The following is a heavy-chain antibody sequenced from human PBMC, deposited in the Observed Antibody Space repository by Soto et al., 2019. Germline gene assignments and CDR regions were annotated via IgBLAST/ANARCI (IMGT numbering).Heavy chain of an antibody. V-gene: IGHV3-33*03. CDR2: IWYDGSEQ. J-gene: IGHJ5*02. Sequence: QEQLVESGGGVVQPGMSLRLSCEGSGFTFRRHGMHWVRQSPGKGLEWLAVIWYDGSEQYYADSVKGRFTISRDNSKNMLYLQLNTLTVDDTAVYYCARWSNHKVVDPWGQGTMVTVS. CDR3: ARWSNHKVVDP. D-gene: IGHD2-8*02. CDR1: GFTFRRHG.